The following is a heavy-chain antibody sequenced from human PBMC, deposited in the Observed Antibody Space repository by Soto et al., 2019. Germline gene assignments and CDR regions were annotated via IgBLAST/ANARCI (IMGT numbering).Heavy chain of an antibody. Sequence: QVQLVESGGGLVKPGGSLRLSCAASGFTFSDYYMSWIRQAPGKGLEWVSYISSSGSTIYYADSVKGRFTISRDNAKNSLYRQMNSLRAEDTAVYYCARAASRSTLYGSGGGMDVWGQGTTVTVSS. CDR2: ISSSGSTI. CDR3: ARAASRSTLYGSGGGMDV. CDR1: GFTFSDYY. V-gene: IGHV3-11*01. D-gene: IGHD3-10*01. J-gene: IGHJ6*02.